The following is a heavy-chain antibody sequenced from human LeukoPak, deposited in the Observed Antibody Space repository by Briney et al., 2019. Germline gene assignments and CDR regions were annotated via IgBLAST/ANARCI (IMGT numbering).Heavy chain of an antibody. V-gene: IGHV4-34*01. CDR2: INHSGST. D-gene: IGHD3-3*01. CDR3: ARGRSGYYRFLYYYYCMDV. Sequence: SETLSLTCAVYGGSFSGYYWSWIRQPPGKGLEWIGEINHSGSTNYNPSLKSRVTISVDTSKNQFSLKLSSVTAADTAVYYCARGRSGYYRFLYYYYCMDVWGKGTTVTVSS. CDR1: GGSFSGYY. J-gene: IGHJ6*03.